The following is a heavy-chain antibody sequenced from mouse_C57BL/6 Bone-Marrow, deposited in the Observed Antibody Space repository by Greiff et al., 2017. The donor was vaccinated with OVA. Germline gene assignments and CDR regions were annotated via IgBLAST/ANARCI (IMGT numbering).Heavy chain of an antibody. CDR1: GYTFTDYY. V-gene: IGHV1-76*01. CDR3: ARTIYDGYYDAMDY. D-gene: IGHD2-3*01. J-gene: IGHJ4*01. Sequence: QVQLQQSGAELVRPGASVKLSCKASGYTFTDYYINWVKQRPGQGLEWIARIYPGSGNTYYNEKFKGKATLTAEHSSSTAYMQLSSLTSEDSAVYFCARTIYDGYYDAMDYWGQGTSVTVSS. CDR2: IYPGSGNT.